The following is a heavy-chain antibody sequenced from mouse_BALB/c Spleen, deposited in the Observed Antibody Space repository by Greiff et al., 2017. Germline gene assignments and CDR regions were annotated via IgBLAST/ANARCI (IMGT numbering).Heavy chain of an antibody. CDR1: GYAFSSSW. CDR3: ARHYGNYDDAMDY. J-gene: IGHJ4*01. Sequence: QVQLQQSGPELVKPGASVKISCKASGYAFSSSWMNWVKQRPGQGLEWIGRIYPGDGDTNFNGKFKGKATLTADKSSSTAYMQLSSLTSVDSAVYFCARHYGNYDDAMDYWGQGTSVTVSS. CDR2: IYPGDGDT. V-gene: IGHV1-82*01. D-gene: IGHD2-1*01.